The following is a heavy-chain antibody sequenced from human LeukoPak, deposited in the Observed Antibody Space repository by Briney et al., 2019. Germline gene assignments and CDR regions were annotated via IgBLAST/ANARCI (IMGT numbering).Heavy chain of an antibody. J-gene: IGHJ4*02. D-gene: IGHD6-13*01. CDR2: INSAGIST. CDR3: ARDIAAAVDY. Sequence: GGSLRLSCTASGFTFSSYWMHWVRQAPGKGLVWVSRINSAGISTNYADSVKGRFTISRDNAKNTLYLQMNSLRAEDTAIYYCARDIAAAVDYWGQGTLVTVSP. V-gene: IGHV3-74*01. CDR1: GFTFSSYW.